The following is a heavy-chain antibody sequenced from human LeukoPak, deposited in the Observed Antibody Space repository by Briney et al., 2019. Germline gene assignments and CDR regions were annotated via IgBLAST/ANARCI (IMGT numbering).Heavy chain of an antibody. Sequence: SETLSLTCTVSGGSISSYYWSWIRQPPGKGLEWIGYIYYSGSTNYNPSLKSRVTISVDTSKNQFSLKLSSVTAADTAVYYCAKDRGDCSSTSCYFDYWGQETLVTVSS. CDR3: AKDRGDCSSTSCYFDY. CDR2: IYYSGST. J-gene: IGHJ4*02. CDR1: GGSISSYY. D-gene: IGHD2-2*01. V-gene: IGHV4-59*01.